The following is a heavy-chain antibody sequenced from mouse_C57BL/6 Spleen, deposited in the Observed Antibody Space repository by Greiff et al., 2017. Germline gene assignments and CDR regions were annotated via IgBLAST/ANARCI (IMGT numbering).Heavy chain of an antibody. V-gene: IGHV5-4*01. D-gene: IGHD2-1*01. Sequence: EVLLVESGGGLVKPGGSLKLSCAASGFTFSSYAMSWVRQTPEQRLEWVATISDGGSYTYYPDNVKGRFTISRDNDKNNLYLQRSHLTAEDTAMYYCARDHDGNVPGYFDVWGTGTTVTVSS. CDR3: ARDHDGNVPGYFDV. J-gene: IGHJ1*03. CDR2: ISDGGSYT. CDR1: GFTFSSYA.